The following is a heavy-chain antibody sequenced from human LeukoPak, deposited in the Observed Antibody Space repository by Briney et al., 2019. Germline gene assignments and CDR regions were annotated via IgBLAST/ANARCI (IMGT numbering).Heavy chain of an antibody. CDR1: GFTFSSYA. J-gene: IGHJ3*02. D-gene: IGHD3-22*01. Sequence: GGSLRLSCAASGFTFSSYAMSWVRPAPGKGLEWVSAISGSGGSTYYADSVKGRFTISRDNSKNTLYLQMNSLRAEDTAVYYCAKDLPYLTATMMDAFDIWGQGAMVTVSS. CDR2: ISGSGGST. CDR3: AKDLPYLTATMMDAFDI. V-gene: IGHV3-23*01.